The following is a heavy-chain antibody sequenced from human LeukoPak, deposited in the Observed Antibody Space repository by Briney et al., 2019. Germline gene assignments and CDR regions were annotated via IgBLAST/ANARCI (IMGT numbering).Heavy chain of an antibody. V-gene: IGHV4-4*07. CDR2: IYTSGST. CDR3: ARRHNRYYDSSGYSAPRAFDI. J-gene: IGHJ3*02. D-gene: IGHD3-22*01. CDR1: GGSISSYY. Sequence: SETLSLTCTVSGGSISSYYWSWIRQPAGKGLEWIGRIYTSGSTNYNPSLKSRVTMSVDTSKNQFSLKLSSVTAADTAVYYCARRHNRYYDSSGYSAPRAFDIWGQGTMVTVSS.